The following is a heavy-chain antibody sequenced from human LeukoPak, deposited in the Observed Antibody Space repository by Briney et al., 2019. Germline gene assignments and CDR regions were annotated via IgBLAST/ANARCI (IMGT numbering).Heavy chain of an antibody. CDR2: INPSGGST. CDR1: GYTFTSYY. Sequence: ASVKVSCKASGYTFTSYYMHWVRQAPGQGLEWMGIINPSGGSTSYAQKFQGRVTMTRDTSTSTVYMELSSLRSEDTAVYYCAREEVYLGYCSSTSCSINWFDPWGQGTLVTVSS. V-gene: IGHV1-46*01. D-gene: IGHD2-2*01. J-gene: IGHJ5*02. CDR3: AREEVYLGYCSSTSCSINWFDP.